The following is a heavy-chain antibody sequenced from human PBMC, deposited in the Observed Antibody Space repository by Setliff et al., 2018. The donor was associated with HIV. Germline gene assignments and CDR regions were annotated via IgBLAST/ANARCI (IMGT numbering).Heavy chain of an antibody. D-gene: IGHD2-8*02. CDR2: ISGSGGST. CDR1: EFTFRTHA. Sequence: PGGSLRLSCAASEFTFRTHAMSWVRQAPGKGLEWVSGISGSGGSTYYADSVKGRFTISRDNSKNTLFLRMSSLRADDTAVYYGATARPRHLVSTNPPYYLDYWGQGTLVTVSS. V-gene: IGHV3-23*01. J-gene: IGHJ4*02. CDR3: ATARPRHLVSTNPPYYLDY.